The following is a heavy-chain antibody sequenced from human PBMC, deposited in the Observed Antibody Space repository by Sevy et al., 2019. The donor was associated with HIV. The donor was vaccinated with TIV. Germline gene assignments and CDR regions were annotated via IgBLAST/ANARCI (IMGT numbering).Heavy chain of an antibody. CDR3: ARDTWDLNYYDSRHPYYFDY. J-gene: IGHJ4*02. CDR2: ISYDGSDT. D-gene: IGHD3-22*01. V-gene: IGHV3-30-3*01. CDR1: GFAFSNYYA. Sequence: GGSLRLSCAASGFAFSNYYAMHWVRQAPGKGLEWVALISYDGSDTYYADSVKGRFTISRDNSKNTLYLQMNSLRAEDTAVYYCARDTWDLNYYDSRHPYYFDYWGQGTLVTVSS.